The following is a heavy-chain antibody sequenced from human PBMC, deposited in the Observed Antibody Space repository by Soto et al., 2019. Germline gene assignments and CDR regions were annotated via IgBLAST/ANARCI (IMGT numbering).Heavy chain of an antibody. CDR2: LKSEAAGGTT. J-gene: IGHJ4*02. CDR3: SYDSSRGDY. D-gene: IGHD3-22*01. CDR1: GFAFSSAW. V-gene: IGHV3-15*01. Sequence: GSLRLSCAASGFAFSSAWMSWVRQAPGKGLEWVGRLKSEAAGGTTDYAAPVKGRFTISRDDSKNTLYLQMNSLKTDDTTVYYCSYDSSRGDYWGLGTLVTVSS.